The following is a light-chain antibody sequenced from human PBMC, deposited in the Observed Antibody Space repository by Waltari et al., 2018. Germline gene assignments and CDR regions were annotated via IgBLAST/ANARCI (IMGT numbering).Light chain of an antibody. CDR3: SSYTSSSTLV. V-gene: IGLV2-14*01. Sequence: QSALTQPASVSGSPGQSITLSCTGTSSDAGGYNYVPWYQQHPGKAPKLMIYEVSNRPSGVSNRFSGSKSGNTASLTISGLQAEDEADYYCSSYTSSSTLVFGGGTKLTVL. J-gene: IGLJ2*01. CDR2: EVS. CDR1: SSDAGGYNY.